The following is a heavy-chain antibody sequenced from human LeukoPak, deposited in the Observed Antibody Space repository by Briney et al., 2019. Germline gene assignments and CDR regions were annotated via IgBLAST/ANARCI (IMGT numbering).Heavy chain of an antibody. CDR3: ARDQGDIVVVPDAFDI. D-gene: IGHD2-2*01. CDR1: GSPFPSYG. J-gene: IGHJ3*02. Sequence: ASVKVSCKASGSPFPSYGISWVRQAPGQGLEWMGWISAYNGNTNYAQKLQGRVTMTTDTSTRTAYMELRSLRSDDTAVYYCARDQGDIVVVPDAFDIWGQGTMVTVSS. CDR2: ISAYNGNT. V-gene: IGHV1-18*04.